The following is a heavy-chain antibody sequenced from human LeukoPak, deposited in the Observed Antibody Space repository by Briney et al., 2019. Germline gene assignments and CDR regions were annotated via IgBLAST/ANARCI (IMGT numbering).Heavy chain of an antibody. J-gene: IGHJ4*02. V-gene: IGHV1-69*01. CDR2: IIPIFGTA. CDR1: GGTFSSYA. Sequence: SLKVSCEASGGTFSSYAISWVRQAPGQGLEWMGGIIPIFGTANYAQKFQGRVTITADESTSTAYMELSSLRSEDTAVYYCARVTAHCSGGSCYSFRFDYWGQGTLVTVSS. CDR3: ARVTAHCSGGSCYSFRFDY. D-gene: IGHD2-15*01.